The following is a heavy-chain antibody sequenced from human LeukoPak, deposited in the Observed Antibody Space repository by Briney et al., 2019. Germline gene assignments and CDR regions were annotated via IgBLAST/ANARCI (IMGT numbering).Heavy chain of an antibody. J-gene: IGHJ5*02. CDR2: ISSSSSYI. CDR3: ARALRYFDWLSTSPEYNWFDP. V-gene: IGHV3-21*01. CDR1: GFTFSSYS. Sequence: PGGSLRLSCAASGFTFSSYSMNWVRQAPGKGLEWVSSISSSSSYIYYADSVKGRFTISRDNAKNSLYLQMNSLRAGDTAVYYCARALRYFDWLSTSPEYNWFDPWGQGTLVTVSS. D-gene: IGHD3-9*01.